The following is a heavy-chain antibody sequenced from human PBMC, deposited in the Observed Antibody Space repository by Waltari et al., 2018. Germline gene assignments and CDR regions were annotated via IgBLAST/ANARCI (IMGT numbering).Heavy chain of an antibody. Sequence: QVQLVESGGGVVQPGRSLRLSCAASGFTFSSYGMHWVRQAPGKGLEWVAVIWYDGSNKYYADSVKGRFTISRDNSKNTLYLQMNSLRAEDTAVYYCARVPNPPHPVQLERLGAFDIWGQGTMVTVSS. CDR2: IWYDGSNK. J-gene: IGHJ3*02. D-gene: IGHD1-1*01. V-gene: IGHV3-33*01. CDR3: ARVPNPPHPVQLERLGAFDI. CDR1: GFTFSSYG.